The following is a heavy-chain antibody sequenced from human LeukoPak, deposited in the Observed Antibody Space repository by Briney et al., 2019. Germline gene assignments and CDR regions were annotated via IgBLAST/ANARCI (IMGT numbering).Heavy chain of an antibody. Sequence: GGSLTLTCAASGFSIDDYGMSWVRQAPGKGLEWVFAIYWNGGSTGDADSVRGRCTISRDNAKNSLYLQMNSLRAEDTALYYCARCSRSSTSCYSAFDIWGQATMVTVSS. CDR2: IYWNGGST. D-gene: IGHD2-2*02. V-gene: IGHV3-20*04. CDR1: GFSIDDYG. CDR3: ARCSRSSTSCYSAFDI. J-gene: IGHJ3*02.